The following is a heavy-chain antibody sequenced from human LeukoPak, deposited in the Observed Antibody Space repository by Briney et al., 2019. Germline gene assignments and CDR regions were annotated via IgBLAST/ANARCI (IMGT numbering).Heavy chain of an antibody. CDR3: ARGPRAFHSSGWYTKKYYFDY. CDR1: GYTFTSYD. D-gene: IGHD6-19*01. Sequence: GASVKVSCKASGYTFTSYDINWVRQATGQGLEWMGWMNPNSGNTGYAQKFQGRVTMTRNTSISTAYMELSSLRTEDTAVYYCARGPRAFHSSGWYTKKYYFDYWGQGTLVTVSS. V-gene: IGHV1-8*01. J-gene: IGHJ4*02. CDR2: MNPNSGNT.